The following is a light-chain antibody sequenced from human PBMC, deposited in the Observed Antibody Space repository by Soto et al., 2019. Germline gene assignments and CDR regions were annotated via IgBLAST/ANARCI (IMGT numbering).Light chain of an antibody. CDR3: QQYSGSIT. V-gene: IGKV3-20*01. Sequence: EIVLTQSPGTLSLSPGERATRPCRASQNVSRNYLAWFQQKPGQAPRLLIYGVSSRATGIPDRFSGSGSGTDFTLTISRLEPEDFAVYFCQQYSGSITFGQGTRPEIK. CDR2: GVS. CDR1: QNVSRNY. J-gene: IGKJ5*01.